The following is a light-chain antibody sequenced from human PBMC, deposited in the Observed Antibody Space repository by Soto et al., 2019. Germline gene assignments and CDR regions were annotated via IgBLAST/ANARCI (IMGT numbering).Light chain of an antibody. V-gene: IGKV1-5*03. J-gene: IGKJ1*01. CDR3: QQYSTYSRT. CDR1: QSIGSW. Sequence: DIQMTQSPSILSASVGDRATITCRASQSIGSWLAWYQHKPGKAPKLLIYKASSLESGVPLRFSGSGSGTEFTLTISSLQRDDFATYYCQQYSTYSRTFGQGTKV. CDR2: KAS.